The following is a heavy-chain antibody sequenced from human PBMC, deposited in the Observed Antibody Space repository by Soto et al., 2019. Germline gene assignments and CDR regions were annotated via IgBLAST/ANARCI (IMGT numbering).Heavy chain of an antibody. D-gene: IGHD2-15*01. CDR3: ARDVVVVAAMDYYYYGMDV. CDR1: GGSVSSGSYY. V-gene: IGHV4-61*01. J-gene: IGHJ6*02. Sequence: QVQLQESGPGLVKPSETLSLTCTVSGGSVSSGSYYWSWIRQPPGKGLEWIGYIYYSGSTNYNPPLKSRVTISVDTSKNQFSLKLSSVTAADTAVYYCARDVVVVAAMDYYYYGMDVWGQGTTVTVSS. CDR2: IYYSGST.